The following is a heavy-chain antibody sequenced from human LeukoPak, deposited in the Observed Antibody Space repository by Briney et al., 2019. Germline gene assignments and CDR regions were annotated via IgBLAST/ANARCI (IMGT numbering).Heavy chain of an antibody. CDR3: AKVLLRYFEKDAFDI. Sequence: AGGSLRLSCAASGFTFSSYGMHWVRQAPGKGLEWVAVISYDGSNKYYADSVKGRFTISRDNSKNTLYLQMNSLRAEDTAVYYCAKVLLRYFEKDAFDIWGQGTMVTVSS. J-gene: IGHJ3*02. V-gene: IGHV3-30*18. D-gene: IGHD3-9*01. CDR1: GFTFSSYG. CDR2: ISYDGSNK.